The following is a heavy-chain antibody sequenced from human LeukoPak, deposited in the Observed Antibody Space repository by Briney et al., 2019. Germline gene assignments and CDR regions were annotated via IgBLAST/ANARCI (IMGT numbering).Heavy chain of an antibody. D-gene: IGHD2-15*01. J-gene: IGHJ3*02. CDR1: GGSINNYY. CDR2: IYTRGST. V-gene: IGHV4-4*07. CDR3: ARGRYCSADICSGGDAFDI. Sequence: SESLSLTCTVSGGSINNYYWSWIRQPAGKGLEWIGRIYTRGSTNYNPSLKSRVTMSVDTSKNHFSLKLSSVTAADTAVYYCARGRYCSADICSGGDAFDIWGQGTMVSVSS.